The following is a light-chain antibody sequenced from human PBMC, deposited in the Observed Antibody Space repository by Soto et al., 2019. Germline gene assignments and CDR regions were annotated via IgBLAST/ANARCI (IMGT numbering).Light chain of an antibody. Sequence: ENVLTQSPGTLSLSPGERATLSCRASQSVDSRYLAWYQQEPGQAPRLLIYGASSRATGTPDRFSGSGSGTDFTLTISRLEPEDFAVYYCQQYGSSPQTFGQGTKVEIK. J-gene: IGKJ1*01. CDR3: QQYGSSPQT. V-gene: IGKV3-20*01. CDR2: GAS. CDR1: QSVDSRY.